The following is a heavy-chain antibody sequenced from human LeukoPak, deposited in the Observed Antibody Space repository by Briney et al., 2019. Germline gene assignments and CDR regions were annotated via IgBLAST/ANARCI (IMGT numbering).Heavy chain of an antibody. V-gene: IGHV3-21*01. Sequence: PGGSLRLSCAASGFTFSSYSMNWVRQAPGKGLEWVSSISSSSSYIYYADSVKGRSTISRDNAKNSLYLQMNSLRAEDTAVYYCASGIAAALFDYWGQGTLVTVSS. J-gene: IGHJ4*02. D-gene: IGHD6-13*01. CDR1: GFTFSSYS. CDR3: ASGIAAALFDY. CDR2: ISSSSSYI.